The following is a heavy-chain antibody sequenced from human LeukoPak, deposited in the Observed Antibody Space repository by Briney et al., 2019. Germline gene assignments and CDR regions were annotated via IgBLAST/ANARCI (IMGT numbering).Heavy chain of an antibody. CDR2: INTDGTKK. D-gene: IGHD1-1*01. CDR1: GFTFRRSA. J-gene: IGHJ4*02. CDR3: ARDGGYWNDFDY. Sequence: GTSLRLSCAASGFTFRRSAIHWVRQAPGKGLEWVAVINTDGTKKYCADSVKGRFTVSRDNSKNTVALEMTSLRPEDAGVYYCARDGGYWNDFDYWGQGTLVTVSS. V-gene: IGHV3-30*04.